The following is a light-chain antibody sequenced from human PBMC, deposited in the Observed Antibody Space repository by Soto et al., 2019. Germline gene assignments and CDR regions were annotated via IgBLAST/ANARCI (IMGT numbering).Light chain of an antibody. V-gene: IGKV1-39*01. Sequence: DIQMTQSPSSLSASIGDRVTITCRASESISSYLNWYQQKPGKAPKLLIYDVSSVQSGVPPRFSGSGSGTDFTLTISSLQPEDFATYFCQQTYSSWTFGQGTKVEIK. CDR3: QQTYSSWT. CDR2: DVS. J-gene: IGKJ1*01. CDR1: ESISSY.